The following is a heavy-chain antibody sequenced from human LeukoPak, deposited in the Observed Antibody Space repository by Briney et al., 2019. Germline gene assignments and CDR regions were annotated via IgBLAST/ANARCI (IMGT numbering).Heavy chain of an antibody. D-gene: IGHD2-2*01. CDR1: GDSISSSSYY. CDR2: FYYSGGT. J-gene: IGHJ6*02. Sequence: SETLSLTCTVSGDSISSSSYYWGWIRQPPGKGLEWIGSFYYSGGTYYNPSLKSRVTISVDTSKNQFSLKLSSVTAADTAVYYCARLPVVGVSGKHYYGMDVWGQGTTVTVS. V-gene: IGHV4-39*01. CDR3: ARLPVVGVSGKHYYGMDV.